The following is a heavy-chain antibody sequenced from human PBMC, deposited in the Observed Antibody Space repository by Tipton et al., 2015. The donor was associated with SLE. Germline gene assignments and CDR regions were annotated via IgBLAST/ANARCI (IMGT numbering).Heavy chain of an antibody. D-gene: IGHD2-2*01. CDR2: IHPSGDT. CDR3: ARCAVPAVMGAFDT. Sequence: TLSLTCTVSGGSISSYYWSRIRQHAGKGLEWIGRIHPSGDTTYNPSLNSRVTMSRDTSRNEFSLRLTSMTAADTAVYYCARCAVPAVMGAFDTWGQGTMVTVS. J-gene: IGHJ3*02. CDR1: GGSISSYY. V-gene: IGHV4-4*07.